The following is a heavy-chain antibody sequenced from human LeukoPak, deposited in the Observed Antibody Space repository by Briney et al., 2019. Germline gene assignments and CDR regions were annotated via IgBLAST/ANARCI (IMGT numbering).Heavy chain of an antibody. CDR2: LYHSGST. CDR3: ARQDYGVAFDI. CDR1: GYSISSGYY. Sequence: KPSETLSLTCSVSGYSISSGYYWGWIRQAPGKGLEWIGSLYHSGSTYYNPSLKSRVTISVDTSKNQFSLKLSSVTAADTAVYYCARQDYGVAFDIWGQGTMVTVSS. D-gene: IGHD4-17*01. J-gene: IGHJ3*02. V-gene: IGHV4-38-2*02.